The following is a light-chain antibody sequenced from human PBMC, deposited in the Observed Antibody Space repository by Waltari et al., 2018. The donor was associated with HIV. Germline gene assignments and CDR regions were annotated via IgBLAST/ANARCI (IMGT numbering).Light chain of an antibody. V-gene: IGKV3-20*01. Sequence: EIVLTQYPGTLSLSPGDRAKLSCRASQSVDRRLLAWYQQKPGQPPRLLIYDASNRAPGIPDRFGGSGSGADFTLTISRLEPEDFALYYCHQYGSFPLTFGGGTKVEI. J-gene: IGKJ4*01. CDR3: HQYGSFPLT. CDR1: QSVDRRL. CDR2: DAS.